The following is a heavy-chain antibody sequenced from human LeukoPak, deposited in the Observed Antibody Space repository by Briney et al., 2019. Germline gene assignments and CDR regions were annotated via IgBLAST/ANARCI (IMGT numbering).Heavy chain of an antibody. CDR3: ARLRGGYLDY. CDR1: GFTFSSYW. D-gene: IGHD3-16*01. Sequence: PGGSLRLSCAASGFTFSSYWMHWVRQAPGKGLVWVSRIDSDGSSTRYADSVKGRFTISRDNAKNTLYLQMHSLRAEDTAVYYCARLRGGYLDYWGQGNLVTVSS. J-gene: IGHJ4*02. V-gene: IGHV3-74*01. CDR2: IDSDGSST.